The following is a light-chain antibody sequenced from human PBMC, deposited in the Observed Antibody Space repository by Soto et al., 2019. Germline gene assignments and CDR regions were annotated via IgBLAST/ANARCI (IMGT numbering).Light chain of an antibody. Sequence: DIQMTQFPSTLSASIGDRVTITCRASQSISVWMAWYKQIPGKAPQLLIYDASNLQSGVPSRFSGAGSGTEFTLTVSSLQPDDSATYFCQEYYTYPWTFCQGTKVEIK. V-gene: IGKV1-5*01. CDR1: QSISVW. J-gene: IGKJ1*01. CDR3: QEYYTYPWT. CDR2: DAS.